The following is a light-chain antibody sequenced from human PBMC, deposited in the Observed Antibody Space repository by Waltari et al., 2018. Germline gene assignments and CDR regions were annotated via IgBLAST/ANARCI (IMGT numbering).Light chain of an antibody. V-gene: IGKV3-11*01. CDR3: QQRRSWPPT. CDR1: QTVGVF. CDR2: DAS. Sequence: DIVLPQSPATLSLSPGKRATPPCRASQTVGVFIAWYQQKPGQSPRLLIYDASNRDTGVPIRFSGSGSGTDFTLTISSLEPDDFALYYCQQRRSWPPTFGQGTKVEMK. J-gene: IGKJ1*01.